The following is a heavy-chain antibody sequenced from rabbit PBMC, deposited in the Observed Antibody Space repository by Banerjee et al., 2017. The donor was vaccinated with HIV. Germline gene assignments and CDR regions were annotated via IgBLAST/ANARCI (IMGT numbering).Heavy chain of an antibody. Sequence: QEQLVESGGGLVQPEGSLTLTCKASGFDFSSNYYMCWVRQAPGKGLEWIACIYTSSGSTYYASWAKGRFTISKTSSTTVTLQMTSLTAADTATYFCARGYDVSNYVTRYFKLWGPGTLVTVS. J-gene: IGHJ4*01. V-gene: IGHV1S45*01. CDR2: IYTSSGST. CDR3: ARGYDVSNYVTRYFKL. CDR1: GFDFSSNYY. D-gene: IGHD8-1*01.